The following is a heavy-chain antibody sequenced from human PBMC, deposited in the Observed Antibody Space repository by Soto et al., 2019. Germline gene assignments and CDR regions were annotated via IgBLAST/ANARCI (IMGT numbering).Heavy chain of an antibody. CDR1: GYTFTSYD. Sequence: ASVKVSCKASGYTFTSYDINWVRQATGQGLEWMGWMNPNSGNTGYAQKFQGRVTMTRNTSISTAYMELSSLRSEDTAVYYCARGGGGWRYCYYYGMDVWGQGTTVTVSS. CDR2: MNPNSGNT. J-gene: IGHJ6*02. D-gene: IGHD6-19*01. CDR3: ARGGGGWRYCYYYGMDV. V-gene: IGHV1-8*01.